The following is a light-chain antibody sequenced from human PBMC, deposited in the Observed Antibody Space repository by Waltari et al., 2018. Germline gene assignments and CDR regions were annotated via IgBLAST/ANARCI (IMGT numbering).Light chain of an antibody. CDR1: SSNIGSNY. V-gene: IGLV1-47*01. CDR3: AAWDDSLSGRV. CDR2: RNN. J-gene: IGLJ3*02. Sequence: QSVLTQPPSASGTPGQRVTISCSGSSSNIGSNYVYWYQQLPGTAPKLLIYRNNQQPSGFPYLFSGCKSGTSASLAISGLRSEDEADYYWAAWDDSLSGRVFGGGTKLTVL.